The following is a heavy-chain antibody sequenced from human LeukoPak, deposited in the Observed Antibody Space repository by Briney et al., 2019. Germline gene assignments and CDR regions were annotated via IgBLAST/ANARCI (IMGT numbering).Heavy chain of an antibody. J-gene: IGHJ4*02. D-gene: IGHD3-3*01. CDR2: IIPILRTA. Sequence: ASVTVSCKPSGDTFTSNAVSWVRQAPGQGLEWMGRIIPILRTAEYAQKFQGRLTITADRSTSTAYMELSSLRSDDTAVYYCAKGKGFVGHFDFWGQGTLVTVSS. CDR1: GDTFTSNA. V-gene: IGHV1-69*04. CDR3: AKGKGFVGHFDF.